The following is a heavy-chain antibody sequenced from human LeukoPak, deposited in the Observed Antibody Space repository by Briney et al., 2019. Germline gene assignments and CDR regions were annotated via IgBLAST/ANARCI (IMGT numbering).Heavy chain of an antibody. J-gene: IGHJ4*02. Sequence: SQTLSLTCAVSGGSISSGGYSWSWIRQPPGKGLEWIGHIYHSGSTYNNPSLKSRVTMPLDTSKKQFSLKLSSVTAADTAVYYCASISSGRWGQGTLVTVSS. CDR1: GGSISSGGYS. V-gene: IGHV4-30-2*02. CDR2: IYHSGST. CDR3: ASISSGR. D-gene: IGHD3-10*01.